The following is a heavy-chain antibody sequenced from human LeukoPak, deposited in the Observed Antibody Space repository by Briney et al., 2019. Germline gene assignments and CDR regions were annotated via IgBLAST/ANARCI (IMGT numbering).Heavy chain of an antibody. V-gene: IGHV3-23*01. CDR1: GFTFSSYA. CDR2: ISGSGGST. Sequence: PGGSLRLSCAASGFTFSSYAMSWVRQAPGKGVEWVSGISGSGGSTYYADSVKGRFTISRDNSKNTLYLQMNSLRAEDTAVYYCAKDLYCSSISCYCFDYWGQGTLVTVSS. J-gene: IGHJ4*02. CDR3: AKDLYCSSISCYCFDY. D-gene: IGHD2-2*01.